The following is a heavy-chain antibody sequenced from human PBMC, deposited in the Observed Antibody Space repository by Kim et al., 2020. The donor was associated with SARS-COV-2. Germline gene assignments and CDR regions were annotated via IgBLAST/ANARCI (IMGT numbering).Heavy chain of an antibody. Sequence: AQKCQGRVKITADKTTSTAYMELSSLRSEDTAVYYCARDKGFGVLGWFDPWGQGTLVTVSS. J-gene: IGHJ5*02. CDR3: ARDKGFGVLGWFDP. D-gene: IGHD3-10*01. V-gene: IGHV1-69*04.